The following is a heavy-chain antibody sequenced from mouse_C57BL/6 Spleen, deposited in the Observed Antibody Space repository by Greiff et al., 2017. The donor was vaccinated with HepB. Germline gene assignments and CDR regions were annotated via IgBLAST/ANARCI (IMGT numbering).Heavy chain of an antibody. CDR3: ARRDYDLYYFDY. V-gene: IGHV1-66*01. J-gene: IGHJ2*01. CDR2: IYPGSGNT. Sequence: QVQLQQSGPELVKPGASVKISCKASGYSFTSYYIHWVKQRPGQGLEWIGWIYPGSGNTKYNEKFKGKATLTADTSSSTAYMQLSSLTSEDSAVYYCARRDYDLYYFDYWGQGTTLTVSS. CDR1: GYSFTSYY. D-gene: IGHD2-4*01.